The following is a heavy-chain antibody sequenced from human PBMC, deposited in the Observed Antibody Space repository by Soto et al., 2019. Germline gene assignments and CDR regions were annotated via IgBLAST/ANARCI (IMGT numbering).Heavy chain of an antibody. D-gene: IGHD6-13*01. CDR1: GFTFSNYA. J-gene: IGHJ6*02. CDR3: ANRGHGSTIYNYGLDV. Sequence: ERQLLESGGGLAQPGVSLRLSCEASGFTFSNYAMSWVRQAPGKGLDWVSTISNTGNIYYADSVKGRFTIYKDNARNTVFLHMNSLRADDTAVYYCANRGHGSTIYNYGLDVWGQGTTISVSS. V-gene: IGHV3-23*01. CDR2: ISNTGNI.